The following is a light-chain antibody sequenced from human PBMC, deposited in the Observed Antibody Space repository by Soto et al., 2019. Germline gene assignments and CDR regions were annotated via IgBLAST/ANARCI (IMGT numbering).Light chain of an antibody. CDR1: PSVTNY. V-gene: IGKV3-11*01. CDR3: QQRNIWPPVT. CDR2: GAF. J-gene: IGKJ5*01. Sequence: DIVLIQSPASLSLSPGEKAAVRCRASPSVTNYLAWYQQKPGQPPRLLIYGAFNRAAGIPARFSGSGSGTDFTLTISSLEPEDSAVYYCQQRNIWPPVTFGQGTRLEIK.